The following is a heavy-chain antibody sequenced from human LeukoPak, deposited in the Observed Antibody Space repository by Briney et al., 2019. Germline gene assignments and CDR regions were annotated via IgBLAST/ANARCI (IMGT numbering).Heavy chain of an antibody. D-gene: IGHD3-22*01. Sequence: GGSLRLSCAASGFASSIYSMNWVRQAPGKGLEWISYIGSSGDTLFYADSVKGRFTIFRDIAKNSLHLQMVSLRHEDTAVYYCARGLGGYYFDLWGQGALVIVSS. J-gene: IGHJ5*02. CDR2: IGSSGDTL. CDR1: GFASSIYS. CDR3: ARGLGGYYFDL. V-gene: IGHV3-48*02.